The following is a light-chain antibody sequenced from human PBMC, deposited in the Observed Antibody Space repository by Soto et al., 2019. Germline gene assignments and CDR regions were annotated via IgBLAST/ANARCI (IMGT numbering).Light chain of an antibody. CDR3: SSYAGSSNV. CDR1: SSDVGSYIF. J-gene: IGLJ1*01. V-gene: IGLV2-8*01. CDR2: TVN. Sequence: QSALTQPASVSGSPGQSITISCTGTSSDVGSYIFVSWHQQHPGKAPKLIIYTVNKRPSGVPDRFSGSKSGNTASLTVSGLQAEDEADYYCSSYAGSSNVFGTGTKVTVL.